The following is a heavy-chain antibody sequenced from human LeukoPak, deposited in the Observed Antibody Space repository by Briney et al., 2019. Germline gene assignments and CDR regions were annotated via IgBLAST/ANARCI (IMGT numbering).Heavy chain of an antibody. D-gene: IGHD6-19*01. CDR2: IYYSGST. Sequence: SGTLSLTCTASGGSISSSSYYWGWIRQPPGKGLEWIGSIYYSGSTYYNPSLKSRVTISVDTSKNQFSLKLSSVTAADTAVYYCARGPYSSGWFSGWFDPWGQGTLVTVSS. CDR3: ARGPYSSGWFSGWFDP. CDR1: GGSISSSSYY. J-gene: IGHJ5*02. V-gene: IGHV4-39*07.